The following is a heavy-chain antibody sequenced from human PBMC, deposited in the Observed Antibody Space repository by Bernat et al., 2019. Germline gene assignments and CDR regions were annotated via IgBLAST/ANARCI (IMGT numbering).Heavy chain of an antibody. CDR1: GFIFSSYS. Sequence: EVQLVESGGGLVKPGGSLRISCAASGFIFSSYSMNWVRQAPGKGLEWVSSISSSSSYIYYADSMKGRFTISRDNAKNSLYLQMNSLRAEDTAVYYCARALGVGVTRIGDVFDIWGQGTMVTVSS. J-gene: IGHJ3*02. V-gene: IGHV3-21*01. CDR2: ISSSSSYI. CDR3: ARALGVGVTRIGDVFDI. D-gene: IGHD1-26*01.